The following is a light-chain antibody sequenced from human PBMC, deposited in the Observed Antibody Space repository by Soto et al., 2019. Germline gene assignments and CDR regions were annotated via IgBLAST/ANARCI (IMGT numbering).Light chain of an antibody. J-gene: IGKJ2*01. Sequence: EIVLTHSPGTLSLSPGERATLSCRASQSVSSSYLAWYQQKPGQAPRLLIYGASSKATCIPDRFSGSGSGTDFTLTISRLEPEDFAVYSCKQYGSSYTFGQGTKLEIK. CDR1: QSVSSSY. CDR2: GAS. V-gene: IGKV3-20*01. CDR3: KQYGSSYT.